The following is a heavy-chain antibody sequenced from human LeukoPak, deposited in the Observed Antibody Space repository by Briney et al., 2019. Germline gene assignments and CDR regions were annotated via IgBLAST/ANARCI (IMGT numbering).Heavy chain of an antibody. D-gene: IGHD3-22*01. CDR2: IYHSGST. J-gene: IGHJ3*02. CDR3: ATYYYDSSDLNHAFDI. CDR1: GYSISSGYY. V-gene: IGHV4-38-2*02. Sequence: SETLSLTCTVSGYSISSGYYWGWIRQPPGKGLEWIGSIYHSGSTYYNPSLKSRVTISVDTSKNQFSLKLSSVTAADTAVYYCATYYYDSSDLNHAFDIWGQGTMVTVSS.